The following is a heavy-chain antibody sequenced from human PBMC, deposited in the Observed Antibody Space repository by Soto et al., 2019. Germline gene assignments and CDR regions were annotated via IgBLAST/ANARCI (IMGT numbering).Heavy chain of an antibody. Sequence: QVQLVQSGAEVKKPGSSVKVSCKASGGTFSSYAISWVRQAPGQGLEWMGGIIPICGTANYAQKFQARVTITADESTSTAYMEMSSLISEDTAVYYCASPPVAATYYYGMDVWGQGTTVTVSS. CDR2: IIPICGTA. CDR1: GGTFSSYA. V-gene: IGHV1-69*12. D-gene: IGHD1-26*01. J-gene: IGHJ6*02. CDR3: ASPPVAATYYYGMDV.